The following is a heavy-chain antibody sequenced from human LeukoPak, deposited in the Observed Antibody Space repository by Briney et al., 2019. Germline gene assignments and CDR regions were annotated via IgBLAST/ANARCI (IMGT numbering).Heavy chain of an antibody. J-gene: IGHJ4*02. CDR1: GESLNYYF. CDR3: ASGAWAARLNS. CDR2: IFDGKTI. V-gene: IGHV4-34*12. D-gene: IGHD4-23*01. Sequence: SDTLSLTCAVYGESLNYYFWSWIRQPPGKGLEWIGDIFDGKTINYNPSLKSRVTISAATSSQQFSLNLKSVTAADTAVYFCASGAWAARLNSWAQGALVIVSS.